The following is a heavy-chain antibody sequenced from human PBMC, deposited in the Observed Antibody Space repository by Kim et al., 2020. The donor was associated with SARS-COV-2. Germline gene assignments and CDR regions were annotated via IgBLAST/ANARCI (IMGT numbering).Heavy chain of an antibody. Sequence: ASVKVSCKASGYTFTGYYMHWVRQAPGQGLEWMGRINPNSGGTNYAQKFQGRVTMTRDTSISTAYMELSRLRSDDTAVYYCARDPFRYSSSWYGVVPTSTNFDYWGPGTLVTVSS. CDR1: GYTFTGYY. V-gene: IGHV1-2*06. CDR2: INPNSGGT. CDR3: ARDPFRYSSSWYGVVPTSTNFDY. D-gene: IGHD6-13*01. J-gene: IGHJ4*02.